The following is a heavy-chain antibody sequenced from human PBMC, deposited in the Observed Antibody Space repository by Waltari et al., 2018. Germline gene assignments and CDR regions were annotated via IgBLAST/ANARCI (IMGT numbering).Heavy chain of an antibody. CDR1: GASFSAYY. J-gene: IGHJ5*02. V-gene: IGHV4-34*01. CDR2: VRHPGNT. D-gene: IGHD3-3*01. CDR3: TRGGNYDFWSHSPFVDP. Sequence: QVQLQQGGAGLLKPSETLSLTCSVSGASFSAYYWAWVRHVPGKGMEWIGQVRHPGNTNYNPSLQSRVAISIDTTSKQFSLKVFSVTAADTGLYFCTRGGNYDFWSHSPFVDPWGQGTQVIVSS.